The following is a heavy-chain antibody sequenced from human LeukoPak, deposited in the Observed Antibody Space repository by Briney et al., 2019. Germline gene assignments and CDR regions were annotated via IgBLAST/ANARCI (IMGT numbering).Heavy chain of an antibody. CDR2: ISSSSSYI. CDR1: GFTFRSYN. CDR3: ARGASRADY. J-gene: IGHJ4*02. V-gene: IGHV3-21*01. Sequence: GSLRLSCAASGFTFRSYNMNWVRQAPGKRPEWVSSISSSSSYIYYADSVKGRFTISRDNAKNSLYLQMNSLRAGDTALYYCARGASRADYWGQGTLVTVSS.